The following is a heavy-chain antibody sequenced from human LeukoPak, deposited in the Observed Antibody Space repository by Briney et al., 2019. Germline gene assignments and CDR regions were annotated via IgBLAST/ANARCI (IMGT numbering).Heavy chain of an antibody. CDR2: INPNSGGT. D-gene: IGHD6-13*01. CDR1: GYTFTGYY. J-gene: IGHJ4*02. V-gene: IGHV1-2*02. Sequence: ASVKVSCKASGYTFTGYYMHWVRQAPGQGLEWMGWINPNSGGTNYAQKFQGRATMTRDTSISTAYMELSRLRSDDTAVYYCARPTILRGIPDYWGQGTLVTVSS. CDR3: ARPTILRGIPDY.